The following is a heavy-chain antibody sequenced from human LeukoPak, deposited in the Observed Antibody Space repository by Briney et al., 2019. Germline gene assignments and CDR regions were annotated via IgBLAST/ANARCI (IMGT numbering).Heavy chain of an antibody. D-gene: IGHD5-18*01. CDR2: INHSGST. V-gene: IGHV4-34*01. Sequence: PSETLSLTCAVYGGSFSGYYWSWIRQPPGEGLEWIGEINHSGSTNYNPSLKSRVTISVDTSKNQFSLKLSSVTAADTAVYYCARGIGIGGYSYGPPFDYWGQGTLVTVSS. CDR1: GGSFSGYY. CDR3: ARGIGIGGYSYGPPFDY. J-gene: IGHJ4*02.